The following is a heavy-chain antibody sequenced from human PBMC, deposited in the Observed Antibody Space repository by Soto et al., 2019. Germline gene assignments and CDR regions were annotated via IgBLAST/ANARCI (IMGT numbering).Heavy chain of an antibody. CDR3: ARDGQWVKGGIDY. V-gene: IGHV4-31*03. CDR1: GGSISSGGYY. Sequence: QVQLQESGPGLVKPSQTLSLTCTVSGGSISSGGYYWSWIRQYPGKSLEWIGYIYYSGNTYYNPSLKSRVTISVDTSKNQFSLKLSSVTAADTAVYYCARDGQWVKGGIDYWGQGTLVTVSS. D-gene: IGHD6-19*01. J-gene: IGHJ4*02. CDR2: IYYSGNT.